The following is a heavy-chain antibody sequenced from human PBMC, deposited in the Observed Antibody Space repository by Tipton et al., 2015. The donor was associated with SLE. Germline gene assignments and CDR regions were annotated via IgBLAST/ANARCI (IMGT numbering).Heavy chain of an antibody. CDR3: GSDRAYNSFDY. V-gene: IGHV3-7*01. CDR2: IKEDGSAK. CDR1: GFSFRNSW. Sequence: SLRLSCAASGFSFRNSWMIWVRQAPGKGLEWVANIKEDGSAKNYVDYVRGRFIISRDNAKNELYLQMNSLRAEDTAVYYCGSDRAYNSFDYWGQGTRVTVSS. J-gene: IGHJ4*02. D-gene: IGHD5-24*01.